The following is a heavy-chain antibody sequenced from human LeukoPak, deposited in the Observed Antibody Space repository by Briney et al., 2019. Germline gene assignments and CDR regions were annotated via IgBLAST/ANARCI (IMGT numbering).Heavy chain of an antibody. V-gene: IGHV1-69*04. D-gene: IGHD6-19*01. J-gene: IGHJ4*02. Sequence: ASVTVSFKASGGTFSSYAISWVRQAPGQGLEWMGRIIPILGIANYPQKFHGRVMITADKSTSAAYMELSSLRSEDTAVYYCARDSSGWYYYFDYLGQGTLVTVSS. CDR3: ARDSSGWYYYFDY. CDR1: GGTFSSYA. CDR2: IIPILGIA.